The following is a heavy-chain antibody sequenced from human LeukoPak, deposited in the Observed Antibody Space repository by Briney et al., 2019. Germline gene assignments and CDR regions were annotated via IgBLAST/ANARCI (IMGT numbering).Heavy chain of an antibody. D-gene: IGHD6-19*01. CDR2: IYYSGST. CDR1: GGSISSSSYY. CDR3: ARGRAGTSYYYGMDV. Sequence: SETLSLTCTVSGGSISSSSYYWGWIRQPPGKGLEWIGSIYYSGSTYYNPSLKSRVTISVDTSKNQFSLKLSSVTAADTAVYYCARGRAGTSYYYGMDVWGQGTTVTVSS. J-gene: IGHJ6*02. V-gene: IGHV4-39*07.